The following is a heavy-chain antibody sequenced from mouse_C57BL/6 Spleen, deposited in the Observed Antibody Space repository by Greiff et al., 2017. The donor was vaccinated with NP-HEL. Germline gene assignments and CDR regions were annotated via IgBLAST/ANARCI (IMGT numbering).Heavy chain of an antibody. CDR2: IYPSDSET. CDR1: GYTFTSYW. Sequence: VQLQQPGAELVRPGSSVKLSCKASGYTFTSYWMDWVKQRPGQGLEWIGNIYPSDSETHYNQKFKDKATLTVDKSSSTAYMQLSSLTSEDSAVYYCARLTTVVGRFAYWGQGTLVTVSA. V-gene: IGHV1-61*01. D-gene: IGHD1-1*01. CDR3: ARLTTVVGRFAY. J-gene: IGHJ3*01.